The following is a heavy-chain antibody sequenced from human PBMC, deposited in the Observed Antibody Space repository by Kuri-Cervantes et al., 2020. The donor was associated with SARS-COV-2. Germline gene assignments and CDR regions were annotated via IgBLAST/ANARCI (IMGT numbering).Heavy chain of an antibody. CDR3: ARVKSVVTPDIDY. V-gene: IGHV4-34*01. CDR2: INHSGST. Sequence: SETLSLTRTVPGGSISGYYWSWIRQPPGKGLEWIGEINHSGSTNYNPSLKSRVTISVDTSKNQFSLKLSSVTAADTAVYYCARVKSVVTPDIDYWGQGTLVTVSS. D-gene: IGHD4-23*01. J-gene: IGHJ4*02. CDR1: GGSISGYY.